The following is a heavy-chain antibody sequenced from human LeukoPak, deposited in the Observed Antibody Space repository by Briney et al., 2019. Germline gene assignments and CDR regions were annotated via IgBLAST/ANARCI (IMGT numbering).Heavy chain of an antibody. V-gene: IGHV3-74*01. D-gene: IGHD4-17*01. CDR2: INSDGSST. CDR1: GFTFSNYW. Sequence: GGSLRLSCAASGFTFSNYWMHWVRQAPGKGLVWVSRINSDGSSTNYADSVKGRFTISRDIAKNSLYLQMNSLRAEDTAVYYCARGGPTVTTYAFDIWGQGTMVTVSS. CDR3: ARGGPTVTTYAFDI. J-gene: IGHJ3*02.